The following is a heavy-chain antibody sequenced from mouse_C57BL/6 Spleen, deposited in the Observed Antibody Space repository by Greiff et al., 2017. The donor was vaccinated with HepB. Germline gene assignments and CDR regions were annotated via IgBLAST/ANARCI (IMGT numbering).Heavy chain of an antibody. CDR2: ISYDGSN. CDR3: ASLIWLQRYFDY. Sequence: EVKLVESGPGLVKPSQSLSLTCSVTGYSITSGYYWNWIRQFPGNKLEWMGYISYDGSNNYNPSLKNRISITRDTSKNQFFLKLNSVTTEDTATYYCASLIWLQRYFDYWGQGTTLTVSS. D-gene: IGHD2-9*01. J-gene: IGHJ2*01. V-gene: IGHV3-6*01. CDR1: GYSITSGYY.